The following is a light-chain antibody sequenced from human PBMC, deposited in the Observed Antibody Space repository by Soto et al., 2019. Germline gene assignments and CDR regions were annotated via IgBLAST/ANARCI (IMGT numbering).Light chain of an antibody. CDR1: SSDVGSYNR. Sequence: QSVLTQPPSVCGSPGQSVTISCTGTSSDVGSYNRVSWYQQPPGTAPKLMISQVSNRPSGVPDRFSASKSGNTASLTITGLQAADDSDYYCSSNTTSVTWVFGGGTKLTVL. V-gene: IGLV2-18*02. J-gene: IGLJ3*02. CDR3: SSNTTSVTWV. CDR2: QVS.